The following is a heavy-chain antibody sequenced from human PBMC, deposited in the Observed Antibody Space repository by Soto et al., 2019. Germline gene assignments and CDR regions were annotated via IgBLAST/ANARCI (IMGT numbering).Heavy chain of an antibody. CDR2: IIPILGIA. J-gene: IGHJ4*02. CDR1: GGTFSSYN. D-gene: IGHD6-19*01. V-gene: IGHV1-69*02. Sequence: SLKVSCKASGGTFSSYNISWVRQAPGQGLEWMGRIIPILGIANYAQKFQGRVTITADKSTSTAYMELSSLRSEDTAVYYCARAAHGIAVAGRGYWGQGTLVTVSS. CDR3: ARAAHGIAVAGRGY.